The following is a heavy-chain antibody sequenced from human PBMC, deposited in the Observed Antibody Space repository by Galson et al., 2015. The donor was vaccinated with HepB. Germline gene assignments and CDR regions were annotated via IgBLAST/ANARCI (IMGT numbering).Heavy chain of an antibody. CDR1: GGSMKNYF. CDR3: ARTTPSYGRHWPYFDS. J-gene: IGHJ4*02. V-gene: IGHV4-59*08. D-gene: IGHD3-10*01. CDR2: ITDRGAT. Sequence: SETLPLTCTVSGGSMKNYFWSWLRQSPGQGLEWIGYITDRGATKYTPSLTSRVTISSDTSKIHFSLRLTSVTAADTAKYYCARTTPSYGRHWPYFDSWGLGVLVTVSS.